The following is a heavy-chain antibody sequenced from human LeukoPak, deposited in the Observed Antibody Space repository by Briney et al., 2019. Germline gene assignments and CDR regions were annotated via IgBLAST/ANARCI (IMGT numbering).Heavy chain of an antibody. CDR3: AKGAEYADTNWFDP. J-gene: IGHJ5*02. CDR2: ISTSSSYI. D-gene: IGHD2-2*01. CDR1: GFTFSSYS. V-gene: IGHV3-21*01. Sequence: GGSLRLSCAASGFTFSSYSMNWVRQAPGKGLEWVSSISTSSSYIYYADSVKGRLTISRDNARNSLYLQMNSLRAEDTAVYYCAKGAEYADTNWFDPWGQGTLVTVSS.